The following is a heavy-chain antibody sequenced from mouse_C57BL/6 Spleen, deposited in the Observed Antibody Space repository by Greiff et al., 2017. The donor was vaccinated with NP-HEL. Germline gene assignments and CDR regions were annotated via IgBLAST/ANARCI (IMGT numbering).Heavy chain of an antibody. V-gene: IGHV2-5*01. CDR2: IWRGGST. CDR1: GFSLTSYG. D-gene: IGHD1-1*01. J-gene: IGHJ1*03. Sequence: VKLMESGPGLVQPSQSLSITCTVSGFSLTSYGVHWVRQSPGKGLEWLGVIWRGGSTDYNAAFMSRLSITKDNSKSQVFFKMNSLQADDTAIYYCAKGDYYYGSSYWYFDVWGTGTTVTVSS. CDR3: AKGDYYYGSSYWYFDV.